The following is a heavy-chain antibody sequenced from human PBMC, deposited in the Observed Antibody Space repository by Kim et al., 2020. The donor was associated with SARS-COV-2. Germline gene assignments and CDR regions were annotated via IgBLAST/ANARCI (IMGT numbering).Heavy chain of an antibody. V-gene: IGHV3-7*01. Sequence: GGSLRLSCAASGFTFSSYGMSWVRQAPGKGLEWVANIKQDGSEKYYVDSVKGRFTISRDNAKNSLYLQMNSLRAEDTAVYYCARLHSSSWFFDYWGQGTLVPVSS. CDR2: IKQDGSEK. D-gene: IGHD6-13*01. CDR3: ARLHSSSWFFDY. J-gene: IGHJ4*02. CDR1: GFTFSSYG.